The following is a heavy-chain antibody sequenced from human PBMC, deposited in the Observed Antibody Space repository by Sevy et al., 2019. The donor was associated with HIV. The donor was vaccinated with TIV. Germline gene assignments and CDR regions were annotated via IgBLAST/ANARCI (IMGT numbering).Heavy chain of an antibody. J-gene: IGHJ4*02. D-gene: IGHD3-10*01. V-gene: IGHV3-21*01. Sequence: GGSLRLSCAASGFTFSSYSMNWVRQAPGKGLEWVSSISSSSSYIYYADSVKGRFTISRDNAKNSLYLQMNSLRAEDTAVYYCARGLFLWFGEQQVPYYFDYWGQGTLVTVSS. CDR1: GFTFSSYS. CDR2: ISSSSSYI. CDR3: ARGLFLWFGEQQVPYYFDY.